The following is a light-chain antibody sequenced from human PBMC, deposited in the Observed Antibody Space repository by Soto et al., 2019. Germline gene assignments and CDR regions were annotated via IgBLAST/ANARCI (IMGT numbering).Light chain of an antibody. CDR2: DAS. CDR1: QSISSW. V-gene: IGKV1-5*01. Sequence: DIQMTQSPSTLSASVGDRLTITCRASQSISSWLAWYQQKPGKAPKLLIYDASSLESGVPSRFSGSGSGTEFTLTISSLQPDDFATYYCQQYNSRTFGQGTKVDI. CDR3: QQYNSRT. J-gene: IGKJ1*01.